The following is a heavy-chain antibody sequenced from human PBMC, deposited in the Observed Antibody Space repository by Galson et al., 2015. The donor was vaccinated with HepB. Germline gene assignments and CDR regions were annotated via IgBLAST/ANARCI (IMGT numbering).Heavy chain of an antibody. J-gene: IGHJ6*02. D-gene: IGHD3-10*01. V-gene: IGHV1-18*01. Sequence: SVKVSCKASGYTFTTYGISWVRQGPGQGPEWMGWISAYNGNTDYAQKLQGRVTMTTDPSRNTAYMELKSLRSDDTAVYYCARARLPSVGPISGRYYSGMDVWGQGTTVTVSS. CDR3: ARARLPSVGPISGRYYSGMDV. CDR2: ISAYNGNT. CDR1: GYTFTTYG.